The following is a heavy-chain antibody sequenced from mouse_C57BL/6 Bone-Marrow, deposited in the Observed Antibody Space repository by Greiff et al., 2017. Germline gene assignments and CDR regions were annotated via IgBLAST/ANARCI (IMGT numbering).Heavy chain of an antibody. J-gene: IGHJ3*01. CDR2: ISSGGSYP. Sequence: EVKLMESGGDLVKPGGSLKLSCAASGFPFSSYGMSWVRPTPDNRLEWVATISSGGSYPYYPDSVKGRFTISRDNAKNTLYLQMGSRKSEETAMYYCARRGRGAWFAYWGQGTLVTVCA. CDR1: GFPFSSYG. CDR3: ARRGRGAWFAY. V-gene: IGHV5-6*02.